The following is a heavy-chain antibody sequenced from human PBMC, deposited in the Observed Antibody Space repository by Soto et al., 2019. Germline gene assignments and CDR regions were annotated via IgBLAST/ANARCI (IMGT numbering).Heavy chain of an antibody. V-gene: IGHV1-18*04. Sequence: GASVEVSCEASGYSFTSYGSSWVRQAPGQGLEWMGWISAYNGNTNYAQKLQGRVTMTTDTSTSTAYMELRSLRSDDTAVYYCARVNGYYDILTGYYTENYYYGMDVWGQGTTVTVSS. J-gene: IGHJ6*02. CDR3: ARVNGYYDILTGYYTENYYYGMDV. CDR1: GYSFTSYG. CDR2: ISAYNGNT. D-gene: IGHD3-9*01.